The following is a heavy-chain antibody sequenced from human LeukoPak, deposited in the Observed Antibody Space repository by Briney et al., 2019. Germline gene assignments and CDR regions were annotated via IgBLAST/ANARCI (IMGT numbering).Heavy chain of an antibody. J-gene: IGHJ4*02. D-gene: IGHD3-22*01. V-gene: IGHV3-48*03. CDR3: ARDNYDSSGPYYFDY. CDR2: ISSSGSTI. CDR1: GFTFSSYE. Sequence: PGGSLRLSCAASGFTFSSYEMTWVRQSPGKGLEWVSHISSSGSTIYYADSVKGRFTISRDNARNSLYLQMNSLRAEDTAVYYCARDNYDSSGPYYFDYWGQGTLVTVSS.